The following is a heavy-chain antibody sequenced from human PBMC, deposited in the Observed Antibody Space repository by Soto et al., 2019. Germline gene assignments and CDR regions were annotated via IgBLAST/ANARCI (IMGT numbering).Heavy chain of an antibody. CDR1: GGSISSSSYY. D-gene: IGHD6-13*01. Sequence: SETLSLTCTVSGGSISSSSYYWGWIRQPPGKGLEWIGSIYYSGSTYYNPSLKSRVTISVDTSKNQFSLKLSSVTAADTAVYYCARSPLNYSSSWYLGAFDIWGQGTMVTVSS. CDR2: IYYSGST. J-gene: IGHJ3*02. V-gene: IGHV4-39*01. CDR3: ARSPLNYSSSWYLGAFDI.